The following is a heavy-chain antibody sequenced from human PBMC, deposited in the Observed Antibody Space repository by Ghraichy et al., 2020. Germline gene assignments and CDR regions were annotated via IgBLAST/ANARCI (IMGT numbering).Heavy chain of an antibody. J-gene: IGHJ4*02. V-gene: IGHV3-15*07. D-gene: IGHD5-18*01. CDR3: TTGWIQLWSTGIGRYYFDY. CDR2: IKSKTDGGTT. CDR1: GFTFSNAW. Sequence: GESLNISCAASGFTFSNAWMNWVRQAPGKGLEWVGRIKSKTDGGTTDYAAPVKGRFTISRDDSKNTLYLQMNSLKTEDTAVYYCTTGWIQLWSTGIGRYYFDYWGQGTLVTVSS.